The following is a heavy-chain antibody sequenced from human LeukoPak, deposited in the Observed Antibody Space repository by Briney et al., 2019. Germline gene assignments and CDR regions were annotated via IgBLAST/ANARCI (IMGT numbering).Heavy chain of an antibody. V-gene: IGHV1-18*04. CDR3: AARSDCSGGSCFYY. Sequence: GASVKVSCKASGYTFTGYYMHWVRQAPGQGLEWMGWISAYNGNTNYAQKLQGRVTMTTDTSTSTAYMELRSLRSDDTAVYYCAARSDCSGGSCFYYWGQGTLVTVSS. J-gene: IGHJ4*02. CDR2: ISAYNGNT. D-gene: IGHD2-15*01. CDR1: GYTFTGYY.